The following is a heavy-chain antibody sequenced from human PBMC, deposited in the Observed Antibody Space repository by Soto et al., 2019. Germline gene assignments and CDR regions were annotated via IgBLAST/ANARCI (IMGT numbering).Heavy chain of an antibody. CDR3: AREYCSSTSCLNWFDP. Sequence: GGSLRLSCAASGFTFSSYSMNWVRQAPGKGLEWVSYISSSSSTIYYADSVRGRFTISRDNAKNSLYLQMNSLRAEDTGVYYCAREYCSSTSCLNWFDPWGQGTLVTVSS. CDR2: ISSSSSTI. D-gene: IGHD2-2*01. CDR1: GFTFSSYS. J-gene: IGHJ5*02. V-gene: IGHV3-48*01.